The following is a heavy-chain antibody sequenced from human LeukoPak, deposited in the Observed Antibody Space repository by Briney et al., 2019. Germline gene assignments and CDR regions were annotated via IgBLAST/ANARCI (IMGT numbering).Heavy chain of an antibody. CDR1: GFTFSSYN. Sequence: GGSLRLSCAASGFTFSSYNMNWVRQAPGKGLEWVSSITSDSRYMYYADSVKGRFTISRDNAKNSLYLQMNSLRAEDTAIYYCARDERLLSFLKWGQGTLVTVSS. V-gene: IGHV3-21*04. D-gene: IGHD3-3*01. CDR2: ITSDSRYM. J-gene: IGHJ4*02. CDR3: ARDERLLSFLK.